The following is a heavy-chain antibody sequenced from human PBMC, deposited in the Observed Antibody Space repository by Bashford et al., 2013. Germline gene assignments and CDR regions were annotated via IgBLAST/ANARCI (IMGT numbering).Heavy chain of an antibody. CDR1: GYTLTELS. Sequence: ASVKVSCKVSGYTLTELSMHWVRQAPGKGLEWMGGFDPEDGETIYAQKFQGRVTMTEDTSTDTAYMELSSLRSEDTAVYYCATGSSIVGASGGLFDIWGQGTMVTVSS. V-gene: IGHV1-24*01. CDR3: ATGSSIVGASGGLFDI. J-gene: IGHJ3*02. D-gene: IGHD1-26*01. CDR2: FDPEDGET.